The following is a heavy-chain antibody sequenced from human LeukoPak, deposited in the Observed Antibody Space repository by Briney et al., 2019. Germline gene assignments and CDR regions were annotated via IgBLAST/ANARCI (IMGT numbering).Heavy chain of an antibody. D-gene: IGHD2-8*02. CDR1: GFTFSNYG. Sequence: GGSLRLSCAASGFTFSNYGMHWVRQAPGKGLEWVAVISYDGSNKYYADSVKGRFTISRDNSKNTLYLQMNSLRAEDTAVYYCARDPTGAYYYMDVWGKGTTVTVSS. CDR2: ISYDGSNK. J-gene: IGHJ6*03. V-gene: IGHV3-30*19. CDR3: ARDPTGAYYYMDV.